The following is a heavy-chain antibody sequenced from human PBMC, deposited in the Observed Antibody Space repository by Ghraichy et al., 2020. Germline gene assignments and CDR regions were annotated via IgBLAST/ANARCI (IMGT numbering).Heavy chain of an antibody. V-gene: IGHV4-59*01. CDR2: IYYSGST. D-gene: IGHD3-22*01. CDR3: ARAPYYYDSSGYYYGYYYYGMDV. Sequence: SETLSLTCTVSGGSISSYYWSWIRQPPGKGLEWIGYIYYSGSTNYNPSLKSRVTISVDTSKNQFSLKLSSVTAADTAVYYCARAPYYYDSSGYYYGYYYYGMDVWGQGTTVTVSS. J-gene: IGHJ6*02. CDR1: GGSISSYY.